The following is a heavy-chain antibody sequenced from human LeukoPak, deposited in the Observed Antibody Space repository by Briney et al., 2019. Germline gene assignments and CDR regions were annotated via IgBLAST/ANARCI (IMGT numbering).Heavy chain of an antibody. CDR3: AQIPRYYYGSGTGGGYFDY. Sequence: GGSLRLSCAASGFTFSSYAMSWVRQAPGKGLEWVSAISGSGGSTYYADSVKGRFTISRDNSKNTLYLQMNSLRAEDTAVYYCAQIPRYYYGSGTGGGYFDYWGQGTLVTVSS. V-gene: IGHV3-23*01. J-gene: IGHJ4*02. D-gene: IGHD3-10*01. CDR2: ISGSGGST. CDR1: GFTFSSYA.